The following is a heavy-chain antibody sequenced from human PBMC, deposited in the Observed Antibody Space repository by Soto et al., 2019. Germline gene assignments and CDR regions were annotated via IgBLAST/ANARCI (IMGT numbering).Heavy chain of an antibody. CDR1: GFTFSSYG. CDR3: AKDGSQYYYDSSGYYRY. Sequence: PXGSLRLSCAASGFTFSSYGMHWVRQAPGKGLEWVAVISYDGSNKYYADSVKGRFTISRDNSKNTLYLQMNSLRAEDTAVYYCAKDGSQYYYDSSGYYRYWGQGTLVTVSS. D-gene: IGHD3-22*01. V-gene: IGHV3-30*18. J-gene: IGHJ4*02. CDR2: ISYDGSNK.